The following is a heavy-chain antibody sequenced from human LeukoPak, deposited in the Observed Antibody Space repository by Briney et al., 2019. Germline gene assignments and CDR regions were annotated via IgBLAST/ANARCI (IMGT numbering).Heavy chain of an antibody. D-gene: IGHD3-22*01. CDR3: ARRRYYDSSGYFDF. CDR1: EYSFTNYW. Sequence: GESLKISCKGSEYSFTNYWIGWVRQMPGKGLEWMGIIYPGDSDTRYSPSFQGQVTISADKSITTAYLQWSSLKASDSAMYYCARRRYYDSSGYFDFWGQGTLVTVSS. J-gene: IGHJ4*02. V-gene: IGHV5-51*01. CDR2: IYPGDSDT.